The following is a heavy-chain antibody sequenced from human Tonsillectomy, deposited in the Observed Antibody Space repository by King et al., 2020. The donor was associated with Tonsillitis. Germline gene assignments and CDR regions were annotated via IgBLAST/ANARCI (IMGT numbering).Heavy chain of an antibody. Sequence: VQLVESGGGLVQPGGSLRLSRGGFGLTFRIYDMHLGLQVIVKGLEWGSAIGIGGDTYYPGSVKGRFTISRENAENSLYLQMNSLTAGDTAVYYCTRVRDLGIDWYFDLWGRGTLVTVSS. V-gene: IGHV3-13*01. CDR2: IGIGGDT. J-gene: IGHJ2*01. D-gene: IGHD7-27*01. CDR3: TRVRDLGIDWYFDL. CDR1: GLTFRIYD.